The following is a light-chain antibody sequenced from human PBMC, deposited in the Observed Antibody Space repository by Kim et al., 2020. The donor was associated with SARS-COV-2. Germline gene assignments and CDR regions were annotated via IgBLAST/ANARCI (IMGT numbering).Light chain of an antibody. CDR1: SLRRHY. J-gene: IGLJ2*01. Sequence: SSELTQDPNVSVALGQTVRITCQGDSLRRHYATWYQQKPGQAPALAVFGENHRPSGFPARFSGSSSGNTASLTISGTQAEDEADYYCCSRDSDANELIFGGGTKVTVL. CDR3: CSRDSDANELI. CDR2: GEN. V-gene: IGLV3-19*01.